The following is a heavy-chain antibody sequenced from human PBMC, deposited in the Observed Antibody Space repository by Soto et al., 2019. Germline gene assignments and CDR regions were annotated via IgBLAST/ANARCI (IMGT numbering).Heavy chain of an antibody. CDR2: INHSGST. CDR1: GGSFSGYY. J-gene: IGHJ5*02. CDR3: ARGGGQLLWFGDYINWFDP. V-gene: IGHV4-34*01. Sequence: SETLSLTCAVYGGSFSGYYWSWIRQPPGKGLEWIGEINHSGSTNYNPSLKSRVTVSVDTSKNQFSLKLSSVTAADTAVYYCARGGGQLLWFGDYINWFDPWGQGTLVTVSS. D-gene: IGHD3-10*01.